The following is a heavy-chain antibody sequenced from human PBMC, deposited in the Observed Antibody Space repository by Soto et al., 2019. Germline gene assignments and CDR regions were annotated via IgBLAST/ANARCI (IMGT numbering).Heavy chain of an antibody. J-gene: IGHJ4*02. Sequence: SQTLSLTCAISGDSVSSNSAAWIWIRQSPSRGLEWLTRTYYRSKWYNDYAVSVKSRVTINPDTSKNQFSLQLNSVTPEDTAVYYCARDRVAADYLDYWGQGTLVTVSS. CDR3: ARDRVAADYLDY. D-gene: IGHD6-13*01. CDR2: TYYRSKWYN. CDR1: GDSVSSNSAA. V-gene: IGHV6-1*01.